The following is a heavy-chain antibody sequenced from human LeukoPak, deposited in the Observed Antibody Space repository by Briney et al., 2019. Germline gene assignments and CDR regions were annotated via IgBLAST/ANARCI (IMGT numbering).Heavy chain of an antibody. D-gene: IGHD3-10*01. V-gene: IGHV1-18*01. CDR3: ARSQANPLLWFGESLDY. CDR1: GYTFTSYG. J-gene: IGHJ4*02. Sequence: ASVKVSCKASGYTFTSYGISWVRQAPGQGLEWMGWISAYNGNTNYAQKLQGRVTMTTDTSTSTAYMELRSLRSDDTAVYYCARSQANPLLWFGESLDYWGQGALVTVSS. CDR2: ISAYNGNT.